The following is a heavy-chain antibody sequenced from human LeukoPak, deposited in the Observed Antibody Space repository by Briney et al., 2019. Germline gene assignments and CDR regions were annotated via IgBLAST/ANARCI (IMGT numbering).Heavy chain of an antibody. Sequence: PGGSLRLSCAASGFTFSSYEMNWVRHAPGKGLEWVSYISSSGSTTYYADSVKGRFTISRDNAKNSLYLQMNSLRVEDTAVYYCASQKGRIAVAVDYWGQGTLVTVSS. J-gene: IGHJ4*02. CDR2: ISSSGSTT. CDR1: GFTFSSYE. V-gene: IGHV3-48*03. CDR3: ASQKGRIAVAVDY. D-gene: IGHD6-19*01.